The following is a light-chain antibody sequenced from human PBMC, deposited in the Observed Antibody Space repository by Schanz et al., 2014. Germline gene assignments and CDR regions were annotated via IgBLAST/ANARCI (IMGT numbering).Light chain of an antibody. J-gene: IGLJ3*02. Sequence: QSVLTQHPSVSGSPGQSVTISCTGTSSDVGSYNRVSWYQQPPGTAPKLMIYEGSKRPSGVSNRFSGSKSGNTASLTISGLQAEDEADYFCFSYGGNTAWVFGGGTKLTVL. CDR2: EGS. CDR1: SSDVGSYNR. CDR3: FSYGGNTAWV. V-gene: IGLV2-23*01.